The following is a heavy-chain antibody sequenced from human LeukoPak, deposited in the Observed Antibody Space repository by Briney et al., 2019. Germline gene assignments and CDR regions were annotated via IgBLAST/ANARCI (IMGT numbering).Heavy chain of an antibody. D-gene: IGHD6-6*01. J-gene: IGHJ3*02. CDR3: ASFVPVSAFDI. Sequence: GGSLRLSCAASEFSVGSNYMTWVRQAPGKGLEWVSLIYSGGSTYYADSVKGRFTISRDNSKNTLYLQMNSLRAEDTAVYYCASFVPVSAFDIWGQGTMVTVSS. CDR2: IYSGGST. V-gene: IGHV3-66*01. CDR1: EFSVGSNY.